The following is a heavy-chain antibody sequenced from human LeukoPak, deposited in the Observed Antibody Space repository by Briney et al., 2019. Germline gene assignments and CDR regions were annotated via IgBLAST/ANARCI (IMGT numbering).Heavy chain of an antibody. V-gene: IGHV3-64D*06. CDR2: ISSNGDST. CDR1: GFTFSNCP. D-gene: IGHD2/OR15-2a*01. Sequence: PGGSLRLSCSASGFTFSNCPMHWVRQAPGKGLEYVSAISSNGDSTYYADSVKGRFTISRDNSRNTLSLQMSSLRAEDTAVYYCAREAIGISRRGGFDVWGQGTMVTVSS. CDR3: AREAIGISRRGGFDV. J-gene: IGHJ3*01.